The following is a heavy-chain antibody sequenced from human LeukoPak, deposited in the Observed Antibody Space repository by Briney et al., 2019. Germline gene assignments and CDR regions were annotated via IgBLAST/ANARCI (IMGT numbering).Heavy chain of an antibody. J-gene: IGHJ5*02. D-gene: IGHD3-22*01. V-gene: IGHV4-34*01. CDR1: GGSFSGYY. CDR2: INHSGST. CDR3: ARRGSSGYRAGSGNWFDP. Sequence: SETLSLTCAVYGGSFSGYYWSWIRQPPGKGLEWIGEINHSGSTNYNPSLKSRVTISVDTSKNQFPLKLSSVTAADTAVYYCARRGSSGYRAGSGNWFDPWGQGTLVTVSS.